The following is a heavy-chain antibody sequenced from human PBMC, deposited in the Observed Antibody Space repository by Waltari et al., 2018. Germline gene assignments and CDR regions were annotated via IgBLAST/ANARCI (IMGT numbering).Heavy chain of an antibody. J-gene: IGHJ6*03. V-gene: IGHV4-4*07. D-gene: IGHD3-10*01. Sequence: QVQLQESGPGLVKPSETLSLTCPVSGGSISSYYWSWIRQPAGKGLEWIGRIYTSGSTNYNPSLKSRVTMSVDTSKNQFSLKLSSVTAADTAVYYCATLHTYYYGSGSYRRGYMDVWGKGTTVTVSS. CDR3: ATLHTYYYGSGSYRRGYMDV. CDR1: GGSISSYY. CDR2: IYTSGST.